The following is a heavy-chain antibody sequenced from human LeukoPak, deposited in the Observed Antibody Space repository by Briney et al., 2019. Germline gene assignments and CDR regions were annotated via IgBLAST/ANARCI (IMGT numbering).Heavy chain of an antibody. Sequence: GASVKVSCKASGYTFTGYYMHWVRQAPGQGLEWMGWINPNSGGTNYAQKFQGRVTMTRDTSISTAYMELSRLRSDDTAVYYCAKVSFSGWYVPDYWGQGTLVTVSS. CDR1: GYTFTGYY. J-gene: IGHJ4*02. V-gene: IGHV1-2*02. D-gene: IGHD6-19*01. CDR3: AKVSFSGWYVPDY. CDR2: INPNSGGT.